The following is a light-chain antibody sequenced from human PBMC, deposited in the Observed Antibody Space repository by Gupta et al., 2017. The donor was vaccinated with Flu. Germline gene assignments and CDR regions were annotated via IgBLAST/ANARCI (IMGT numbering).Light chain of an antibody. CDR3: QQYGSYRT. CDR2: GAS. CDR1: QSVSNNS. Sequence: ELVLTQSPGTLSLSPGESATFSCRASQSVSNNSLAWYQQKPGQAPSLLIYGASSRATGIPDRFSGSGSGTDFTLTISRLDPEDFAVYYCQQYGSYRTFGQGTKVEIK. J-gene: IGKJ1*01. V-gene: IGKV3-20*01.